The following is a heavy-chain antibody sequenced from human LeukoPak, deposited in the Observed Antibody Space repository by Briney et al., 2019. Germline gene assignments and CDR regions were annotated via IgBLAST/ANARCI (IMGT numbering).Heavy chain of an antibody. D-gene: IGHD1-26*01. V-gene: IGHV3-7*03. Sequence: QSGGSLRLSCAPSGFTFRGYWMSWVRQAPGKGLEWVANINQHGSQKFYVDSVKGRFTISGDNAENSLYLQMNSLKTEDTAVYYCTRGRVGIVGDTDAFDIWGQGTMVTVSS. J-gene: IGHJ3*02. CDR1: GFTFRGYW. CDR2: INQHGSQK. CDR3: TRGRVGIVGDTDAFDI.